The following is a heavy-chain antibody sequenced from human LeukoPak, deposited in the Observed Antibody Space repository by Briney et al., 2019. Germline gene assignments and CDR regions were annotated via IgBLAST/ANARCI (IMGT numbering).Heavy chain of an antibody. CDR2: ISWNSGSI. CDR3: AKVYSSWRPYFDY. V-gene: IGHV3-9*01. J-gene: IGHJ4*02. D-gene: IGHD6-13*01. Sequence: GRSLGLSCAASGFTFDDYAMHWVRQAPGKGLEWVSGISWNSGSIGYADSVKGRFTISRDNAKNSLYLQMNSLRAEDTALYYCAKVYSSWRPYFDYWGQGTLVTVSS. CDR1: GFTFDDYA.